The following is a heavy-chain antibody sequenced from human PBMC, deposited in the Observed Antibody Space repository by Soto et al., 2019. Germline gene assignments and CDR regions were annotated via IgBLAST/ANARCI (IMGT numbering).Heavy chain of an antibody. Sequence: GGSLRLSCASSGFTFSSYAMRLVRQAPGKGLEYVSSISGSGDSPYYADSVKGQVTISADKSISTAYLQWSSLKASDTAMYYCVRMGFSGGGYLSYYYYGMDIWGQGTTVTVSS. J-gene: IGHJ6*02. CDR2: ISGSGDSP. V-gene: IGHV3-23*01. CDR3: VRMGFSGGGYLSYYYYGMDI. CDR1: GFTFSSYA. D-gene: IGHD5-12*01.